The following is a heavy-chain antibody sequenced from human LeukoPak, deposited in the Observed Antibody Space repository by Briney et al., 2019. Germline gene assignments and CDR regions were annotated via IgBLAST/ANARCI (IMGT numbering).Heavy chain of an antibody. D-gene: IGHD5-18*01. J-gene: IGHJ6*03. CDR1: DGSISSSSYY. V-gene: IGHV4-39*07. CDR2: IFHTGST. Sequence: SETLSLTCNVSDGSISSSSYYWGWIRQPPGKGLEWIGSIFHTGSTYFNPSLKSRVTISVDTSNNQFSLKLSSLTAADTAVYYCARLGWIQLWLRDYYYMDVWGKGTTVTISS. CDR3: ARLGWIQLWLRDYYYMDV.